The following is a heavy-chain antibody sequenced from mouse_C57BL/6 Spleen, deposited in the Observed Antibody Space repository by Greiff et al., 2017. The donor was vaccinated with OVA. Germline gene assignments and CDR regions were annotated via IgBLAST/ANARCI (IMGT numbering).Heavy chain of an antibody. V-gene: IGHV1-82*01. Sequence: VHLVESGPELVKPGASVKISCKASGYAFSSSWMNWVKQRPGKGLEWIGRIYPGDGDTNYNGKFKGKATLTADKSSSTAYMQLSSLTSENSAVYCGTRAYGSSYTDYWGQGTTLTVSS. CDR3: TRAYGSSYTDY. J-gene: IGHJ2*01. D-gene: IGHD1-1*01. CDR1: GYAFSSSW. CDR2: IYPGDGDT.